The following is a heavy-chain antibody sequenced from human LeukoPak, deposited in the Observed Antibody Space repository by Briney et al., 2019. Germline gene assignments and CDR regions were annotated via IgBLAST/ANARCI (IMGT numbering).Heavy chain of an antibody. Sequence: PSETLSLTCTVSGGSISSYYWSWIRQPAGKGLERIGRIYTSGSTNYNPSLKSRVTMSVDTSKNQFSLKLSSVTAADTAVYYCASLNTYYYDSSGYYPPYDAFDIWGQGTMVTVSS. D-gene: IGHD3-22*01. V-gene: IGHV4-4*07. CDR3: ASLNTYYYDSSGYYPPYDAFDI. CDR2: IYTSGST. CDR1: GGSISSYY. J-gene: IGHJ3*02.